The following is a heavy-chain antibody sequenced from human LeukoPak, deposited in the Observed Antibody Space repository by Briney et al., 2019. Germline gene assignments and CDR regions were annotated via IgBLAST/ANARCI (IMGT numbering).Heavy chain of an antibody. CDR1: GGSISSSSYY. CDR3: ARGRGSSWYYYYYMDV. CDR2: IYYSGST. J-gene: IGHJ6*03. Sequence: KTSETLSLTCTVSGGSISSSSYYWGWIRQPPGKGLEWIGSIYYSGSTYYNPSLKSRVTISVDTSKNQFSLKLSSVTAADTAVYYCARGRGSSWYYYYYMDVWGKGTTVTVSS. D-gene: IGHD6-13*01. V-gene: IGHV4-39*07.